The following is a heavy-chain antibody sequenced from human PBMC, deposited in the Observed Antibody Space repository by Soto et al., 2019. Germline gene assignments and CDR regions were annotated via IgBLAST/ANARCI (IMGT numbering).Heavy chain of an antibody. Sequence: SETLSLTCTVSGGSISSSSYYWGWIRQPPGKGLEWIGSIYYSGSTYYNPSLKSRVTISVDTSKNQFSLKLSSVTAADTAVYYCARELPRTDYGDLYYYFDYWGQGTLVTVSS. D-gene: IGHD4-17*01. CDR1: GGSISSSSYY. CDR3: ARELPRTDYGDLYYYFDY. J-gene: IGHJ4*02. CDR2: IYYSGST. V-gene: IGHV4-39*02.